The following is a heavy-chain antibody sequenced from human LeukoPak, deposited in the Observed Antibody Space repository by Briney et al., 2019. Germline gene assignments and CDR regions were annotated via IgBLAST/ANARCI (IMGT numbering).Heavy chain of an antibody. CDR3: AKGGDSSQRGFLWFGELTYYMDV. CDR1: GFTFSSYA. J-gene: IGHJ6*03. CDR2: ISYNGSNK. D-gene: IGHD3-10*01. Sequence: PGGSLRLSCAASGFTFSSYAMHWVRQAPGKGLEWVAVISYNGSNKYYADSVKGRFTISRDNSKNTLYLQMNSLRAEDTAVYYCAKGGDSSQRGFLWFGELTYYMDVWGKGTTVTISS. V-gene: IGHV3-30*04.